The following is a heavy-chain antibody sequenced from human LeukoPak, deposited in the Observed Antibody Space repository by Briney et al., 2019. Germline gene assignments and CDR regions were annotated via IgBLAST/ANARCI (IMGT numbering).Heavy chain of an antibody. V-gene: IGHV3-53*01. CDR3: ASPLALGIFSWLVS. J-gene: IGHJ4*02. D-gene: IGHD3-3*01. Sequence: PGGSLRLSCAASGFTVSSNYMSWVRQAPGKGLEWVSVIYSGGSTYYADSVKGRCTISRDISKNTLFLQMNSLRVEDTAVYYCASPLALGIFSWLVSWGQGTLVTVSS. CDR1: GFTVSSNY. CDR2: IYSGGST.